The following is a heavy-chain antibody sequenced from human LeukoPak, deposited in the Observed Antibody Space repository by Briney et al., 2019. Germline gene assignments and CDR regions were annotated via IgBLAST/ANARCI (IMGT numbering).Heavy chain of an antibody. J-gene: IGHJ4*02. V-gene: IGHV4-39*01. CDR1: GGSITSRSYY. CDR2: IYYSGTT. CDR3: ARQTGFWSGYQLYFDY. Sequence: SETLSLTCTVSGGSITSRSYYWGWIRQPPGKGREWIGSIYYSGTTYYNPSLESRVAISVDTSKNQFSLRLTSVTAADTAVYFCARQTGFWSGYQLYFDYWGQGSLVTVSS. D-gene: IGHD3-3*01.